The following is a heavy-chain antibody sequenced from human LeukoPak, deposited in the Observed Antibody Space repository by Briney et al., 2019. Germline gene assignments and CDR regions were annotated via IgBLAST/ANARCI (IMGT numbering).Heavy chain of an antibody. CDR1: GFTFSSFA. Sequence: GGSLRLSCAASGFTFSSFAISWVRQGPGKGLEWVASISGRGDGTSYADSVKGRFTISRDNTKNTLYLQMNSLRAEDTAVYYCAKAEYCSSTTCYALDVWGQGTMVTVSS. CDR3: AKAEYCSSTTCYALDV. D-gene: IGHD2-2*01. J-gene: IGHJ3*01. CDR2: ISGRGDGT. V-gene: IGHV3-23*01.